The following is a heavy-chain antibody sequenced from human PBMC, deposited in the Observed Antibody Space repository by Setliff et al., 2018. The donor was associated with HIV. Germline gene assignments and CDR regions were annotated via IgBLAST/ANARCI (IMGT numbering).Heavy chain of an antibody. Sequence: PSETLSLTCTVSGGSISSGGYYWSWIRQHPGKGLEWIGYIYYSGSTYYNPSLKSLVTISVDTSKNQFPLKLSSVTAADTAVYYCARGGYSYGYGAALFDYWGQGTLVTVSS. V-gene: IGHV4-31*01. J-gene: IGHJ4*02. CDR1: GGSISSGGYY. CDR3: ARGGYSYGYGAALFDY. CDR2: IYYSGST. D-gene: IGHD5-18*01.